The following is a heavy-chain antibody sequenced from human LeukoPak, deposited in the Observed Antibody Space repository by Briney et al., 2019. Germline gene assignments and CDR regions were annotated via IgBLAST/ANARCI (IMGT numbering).Heavy chain of an antibody. CDR1: GYTFTGYY. CDR2: INPSSGGT. V-gene: IGHV1-2*02. D-gene: IGHD4-17*01. Sequence: ASVKVSCKASGYTFTGYYMHWVRQAPGQGLEWMGWINPSSGGTNYAQKFQGRVTMTRDTSISTAYMELSRLISDDTAVYYCARHMTTASNWFDPWGQGTLVTVPP. CDR3: ARHMTTASNWFDP. J-gene: IGHJ5*02.